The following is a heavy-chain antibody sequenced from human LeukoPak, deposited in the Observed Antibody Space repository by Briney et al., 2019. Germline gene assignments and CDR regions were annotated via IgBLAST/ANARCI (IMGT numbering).Heavy chain of an antibody. Sequence: PSETLSLTCTVSGGSISSYYWGWIRQPPGNGLEWLGCIYYSGSTNYNPSLKSRVTISVDTSKNQFSLKLSSVTAADTAVYYCARDEDPYGSGSYSDYWGQGTLVTV. CDR1: GGSISSYY. J-gene: IGHJ4*02. V-gene: IGHV4-59*01. CDR2: IYYSGST. CDR3: ARDEDPYGSGSYSDY. D-gene: IGHD3-10*01.